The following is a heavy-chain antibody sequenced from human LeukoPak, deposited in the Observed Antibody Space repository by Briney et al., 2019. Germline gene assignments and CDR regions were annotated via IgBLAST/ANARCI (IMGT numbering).Heavy chain of an antibody. CDR2: ISSSSTTT. J-gene: IGHJ4*02. D-gene: IGHD5-12*01. CDR1: GFTFSGYS. V-gene: IGHV3-48*01. Sequence: PGGSLRLSCAASGFTFSGYSMNWVRQAPGKGLEWVSYISSSSTTTYYTDPVKGRFTISRDNAKKSLFLQMNSLRAEDTAVYYCARGGSGYSAYDFDYWGRGILVTVSS. CDR3: ARGGSGYSAYDFDY.